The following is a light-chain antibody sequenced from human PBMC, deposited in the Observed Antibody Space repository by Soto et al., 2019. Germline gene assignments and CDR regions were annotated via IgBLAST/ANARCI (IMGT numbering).Light chain of an antibody. CDR2: HAS. J-gene: IGKJ1*01. CDR1: QSISNL. Sequence: EIQITQSPYTLPASVGDRVTITCRASQSISNLLAWYQQKPGTATKLLIYHASTLESGVPSRFSGSGSGTEFPLTISRLQPDDLASYYCQQYNRYSFGQGTKVDIK. V-gene: IGKV1-5*01. CDR3: QQYNRYS.